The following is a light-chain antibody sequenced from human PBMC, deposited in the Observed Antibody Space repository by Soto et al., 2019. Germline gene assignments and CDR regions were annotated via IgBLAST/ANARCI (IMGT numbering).Light chain of an antibody. V-gene: IGLV1-40*01. CDR2: GNS. CDR3: QSYDSSLSAL. Sequence: SALTQPPPVSGAPGPRVTIPCTGSSPNIGAGYDVHWYQQLPGTAPKLLIYGNSNRPSGVPDRFSGSKSGTSASLAITGLQAEDEADYYCQSYDSSLSALFGTGTKVTVL. CDR1: SPNIGAGYD. J-gene: IGLJ1*01.